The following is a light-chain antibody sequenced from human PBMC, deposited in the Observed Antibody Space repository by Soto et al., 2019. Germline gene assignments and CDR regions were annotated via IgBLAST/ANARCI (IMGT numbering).Light chain of an antibody. CDR1: SSDVGAYNY. CDR2: EVT. J-gene: IGLJ1*01. V-gene: IGLV2-8*01. Sequence: QSVLTQPPSASGSPGQSVTISCTGTSSDVGAYNYVSRYQQHPGKAPKLMIYEVTNRPSGVPDRFSASKSGNTASLTVSGLQAEDEADYFCSSYAGFNNFVFGTGTKVTVL. CDR3: SSYAGFNNFV.